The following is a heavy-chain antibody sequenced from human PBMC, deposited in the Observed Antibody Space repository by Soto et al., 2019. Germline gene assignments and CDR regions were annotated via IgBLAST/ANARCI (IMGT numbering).Heavy chain of an antibody. Sequence: EVQLLESGGGLVQPGGSLRLSCAASGFTFSSYAMSWVRQAPGKGLEWVSAISGSGGSTYYADSVKGRFTISRDNSKNSLYLQMNSLRAEDTALYYCAKDAYDSSGYYSYDAFDIWGQGKMVNVSA. J-gene: IGHJ3*02. D-gene: IGHD3-22*01. CDR3: AKDAYDSSGYYSYDAFDI. V-gene: IGHV3-23*01. CDR1: GFTFSSYA. CDR2: ISGSGGST.